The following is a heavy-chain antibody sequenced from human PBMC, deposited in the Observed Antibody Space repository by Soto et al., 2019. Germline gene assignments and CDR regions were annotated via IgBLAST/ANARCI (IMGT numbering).Heavy chain of an antibody. D-gene: IGHD1-26*01. CDR2: ISYDGSNK. V-gene: IGHV3-30*03. Sequence: WGSLRLACAASGFTFSSYGMRWFRQAPGKGLEWVAVISYDGSNKYYADSVKGRFTISRDNSKNTLYLQMNSLRAEDTAVYYCATARSDSGDYWGQGTLVTVSS. CDR3: ATARSDSGDY. CDR1: GFTFSSYG. J-gene: IGHJ4*02.